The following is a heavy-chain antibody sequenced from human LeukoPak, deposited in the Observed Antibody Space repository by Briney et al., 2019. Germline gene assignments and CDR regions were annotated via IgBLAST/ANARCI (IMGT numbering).Heavy chain of an antibody. CDR3: AREPPESYYFDK. CDR1: GYTFSGFY. CDR2: IKVSGGRT. Sequence: ASVKVSCKASGYTFSGFYAHWVRQAPGQGLERMGIIKVSGGRTEYAQKFQGRVTVTRDMSTSTVYMELNNLRSEDTAVYYCAREPPESYYFDKWGQGTLVTVSS. V-gene: IGHV1-46*01. J-gene: IGHJ4*02.